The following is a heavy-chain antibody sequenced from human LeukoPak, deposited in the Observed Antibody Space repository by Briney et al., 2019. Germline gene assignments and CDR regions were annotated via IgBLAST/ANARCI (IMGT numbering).Heavy chain of an antibody. V-gene: IGHV3-11*04. CDR1: GFTFTDYY. Sequence: GGSLRLSCAASGFTFTDYYMSWIRQAPGKGLEWVSYISSSGTSIYYADSMRGRFTISRDNAKNSLYLQMNSLRAEDTAVYYCARDGFLAPGTFDYWGQGTLVTVSS. J-gene: IGHJ4*02. CDR2: ISSSGTSI. D-gene: IGHD2/OR15-2a*01. CDR3: ARDGFLAPGTFDY.